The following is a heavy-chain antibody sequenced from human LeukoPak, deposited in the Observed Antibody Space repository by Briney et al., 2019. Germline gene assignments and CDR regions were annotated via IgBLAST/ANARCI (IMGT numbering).Heavy chain of an antibody. J-gene: IGHJ3*02. CDR1: GYTFTSYG. D-gene: IGHD1-26*01. V-gene: IGHV1-18*01. CDR2: ISGYNGIT. CDR3: ASATQWELYVSGAFDI. Sequence: ASVKVSCKASGYTFTSYGISWVRQAPGQGLEWMGWISGYNGITDNAQNFEGRVTMTIDTSTSTAYMELRSLRSDDTAVYYCASATQWELYVSGAFDIWGQGTMVTVSS.